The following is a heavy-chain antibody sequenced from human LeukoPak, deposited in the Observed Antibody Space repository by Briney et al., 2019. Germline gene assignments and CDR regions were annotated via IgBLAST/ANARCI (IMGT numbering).Heavy chain of an antibody. CDR1: GLSFSNYW. J-gene: IGHJ4*02. CDR2: IKQDGSEQ. D-gene: IGHD3-10*01. V-gene: IGHV3-7*01. Sequence: QTGGSLRLSCAASGLSFSNYWMNWVRQAPGKGLEWVASIKQDGSEQHYVDSVKGRFTISRDNGQNSLYLQMNSLRAEDTAFYYCATVYNDNYDYKSYYRHFDYWGQGILVTVSS. CDR3: ATVYNDNYDYKSYYRHFDY.